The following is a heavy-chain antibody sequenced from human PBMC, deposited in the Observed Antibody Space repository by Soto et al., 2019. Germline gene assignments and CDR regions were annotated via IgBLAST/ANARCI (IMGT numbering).Heavy chain of an antibody. Sequence: QVQLQESGPGLVKPSQTLSLTCTVSGGSISSGGYYWSWIRQHPGKGLEWIGYIYYSGSTYYNPSLKSRVTISVDTSKNQFSLKLSSVTAADTAVYYCARDEGLDYGDLSNNDAFDIWGQGTMVTVSS. J-gene: IGHJ3*02. CDR2: IYYSGST. V-gene: IGHV4-31*03. CDR3: ARDEGLDYGDLSNNDAFDI. CDR1: GGSISSGGYY. D-gene: IGHD4-17*01.